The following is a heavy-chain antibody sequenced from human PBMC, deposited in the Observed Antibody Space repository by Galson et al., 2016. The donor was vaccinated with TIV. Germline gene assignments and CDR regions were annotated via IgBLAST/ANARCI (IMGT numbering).Heavy chain of an antibody. CDR3: ARGVGATSYNFYGMDV. J-gene: IGHJ6*02. D-gene: IGHD1-26*01. V-gene: IGHV1-69*01. Sequence: SCKASGGTFNKYAVSWVRQAPGQGLEWMGGIIPIFHKASYALHFQGRVTITADEFTSTAYMELSSLRSDDTAVYYCARGVGATSYNFYGMDVWGQGTTVTVSS. CDR2: IIPIFHKA. CDR1: GGTFNKYA.